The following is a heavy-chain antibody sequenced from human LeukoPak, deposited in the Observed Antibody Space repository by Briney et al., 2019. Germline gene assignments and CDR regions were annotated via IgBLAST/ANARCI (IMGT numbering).Heavy chain of an antibody. CDR3: AREPDYDGNSGPYDAFDI. V-gene: IGHV3-64*04. CDR1: GFTFSSYS. Sequence: PGGSLRLSCSASGFTFSSYSMHWVRQAPGKGLEDVSGITSNGGNTDYADSVKGRFTISRDNSKNTLYLQMNSLRAEDTAVYYCAREPDYDGNSGPYDAFDIWGQGTMVTVSS. CDR2: ITSNGGNT. J-gene: IGHJ3*02. D-gene: IGHD4-23*01.